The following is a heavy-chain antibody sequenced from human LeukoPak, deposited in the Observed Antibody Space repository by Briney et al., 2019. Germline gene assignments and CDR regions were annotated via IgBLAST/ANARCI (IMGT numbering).Heavy chain of an antibody. J-gene: IGHJ3*02. CDR2: ISGSGGST. Sequence: GTLRLSCAASGLTFSSHGMSWVRQAPGKGLEWVSTISGSGGSTYYADSVKGRFTVSRDNSNNTPSLQMNSLRAEDTAIYYCAKDQGGLITYYYGSGSYAFDIWGQGTMVTVSS. V-gene: IGHV3-23*01. CDR1: GLTFSSHG. CDR3: AKDQGGLITYYYGSGSYAFDI. D-gene: IGHD3-10*01.